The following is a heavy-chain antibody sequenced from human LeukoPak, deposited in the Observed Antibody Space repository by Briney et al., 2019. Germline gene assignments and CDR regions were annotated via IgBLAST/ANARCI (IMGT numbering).Heavy chain of an antibody. CDR1: GFTFSSYA. CDR3: AKEIVVVPAAPHFDY. Sequence: TGGSLRLSCAASGFTFSSYAMSWVRQAPGKGLEWVSAISGSGGSTYYADSVKGRFTISRDNSKNTLYLQMNSLRAEDTAVYYCAKEIVVVPAAPHFDYWGQGTLVTVSS. D-gene: IGHD2-2*01. CDR2: ISGSGGST. V-gene: IGHV3-23*01. J-gene: IGHJ4*02.